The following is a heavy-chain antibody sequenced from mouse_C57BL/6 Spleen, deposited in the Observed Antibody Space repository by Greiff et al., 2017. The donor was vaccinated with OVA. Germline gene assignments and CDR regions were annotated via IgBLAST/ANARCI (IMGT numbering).Heavy chain of an antibody. D-gene: IGHD1-1*01. V-gene: IGHV1-69*01. CDR3: ARSTVVASYYYAMDY. Sequence: QQSCKASGYTFTSYWMHWVKQRPGQGLEWIGEIDPSDSYTNYNQKFKGKSTLTVDKSSSTDYMQLSSLTSEDSAVYYCARSTVVASYYYAMDYWGQGTSVTVSS. CDR1: GYTFTSYW. CDR2: IDPSDSYT. J-gene: IGHJ4*01.